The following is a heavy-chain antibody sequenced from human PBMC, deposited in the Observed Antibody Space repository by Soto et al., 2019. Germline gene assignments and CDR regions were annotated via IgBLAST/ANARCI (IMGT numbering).Heavy chain of an antibody. CDR2: VSGSGDST. CDR1: GFTFSSYA. Sequence: EVELLESGGGLVQPGGSLRLSCAASGFTFSSYAMSWVRQGPGKGLEWVSSVSGSGDSTYYADSVKGRFTVSRDNSKNTQYQQNNSLRAEDTAVYYCAKDPTSRVYYYYYMDVWGKGTTVTVSS. CDR3: AKDPTSRVYYYYYMDV. D-gene: IGHD1-26*01. J-gene: IGHJ6*03. V-gene: IGHV3-23*01.